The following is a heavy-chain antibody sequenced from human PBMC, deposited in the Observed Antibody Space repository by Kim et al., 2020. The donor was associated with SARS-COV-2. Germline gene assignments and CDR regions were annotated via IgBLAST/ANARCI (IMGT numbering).Heavy chain of an antibody. D-gene: IGHD1-26*01. V-gene: IGHV3-13*01. Sequence: PGSAKDRFTISRENAKNSLYLQMNSLRAGDTAVYYCARTSVGALSYGMDVWGQGTTVTVSS. CDR3: ARTSVGALSYGMDV. J-gene: IGHJ6*02.